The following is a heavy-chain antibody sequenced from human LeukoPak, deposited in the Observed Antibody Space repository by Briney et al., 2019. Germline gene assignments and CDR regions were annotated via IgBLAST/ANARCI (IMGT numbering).Heavy chain of an antibody. CDR3: ARDLGWIGAGAFDI. CDR2: ISGSGGST. Sequence: PGGSLRLSCAASGFTFSSYAMSWVRQAPGRGLEWVSAISGSGGSTYYADSVKGRFTISRDNSKNTLYLQMNSLRAEDTAVYYCARDLGWIGAGAFDIWGQGTMVTVSS. D-gene: IGHD3-10*01. J-gene: IGHJ3*02. V-gene: IGHV3-23*01. CDR1: GFTFSSYA.